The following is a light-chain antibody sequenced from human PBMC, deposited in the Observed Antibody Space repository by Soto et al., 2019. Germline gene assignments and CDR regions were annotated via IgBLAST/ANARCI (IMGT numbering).Light chain of an antibody. CDR3: QQYGSSPSWT. V-gene: IGKV3-20*01. CDR2: GAS. Sequence: EIVLTQSPGTLSSSPGERATLSCRASQSVSSSYLAWYQQKPGQAPRLLICGASSRATVIPERFSGSGSGTIFTLTISRLEPEDFAVYYCQQYGSSPSWTFGQGTKVDI. J-gene: IGKJ1*01. CDR1: QSVSSSY.